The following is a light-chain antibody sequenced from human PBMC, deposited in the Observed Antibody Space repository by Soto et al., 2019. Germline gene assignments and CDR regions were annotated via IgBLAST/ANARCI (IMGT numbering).Light chain of an antibody. CDR1: TSDVGGYNY. Sequence: QSALTQPASVSGSPGQSITISCTGTTSDVGGYNYVSWYQQHSGKAPKLMIYEVSNRPSGVSNRFSGSKSGNTASLTISGLQAEDEADYYGTSYTSSSTLRYVFGTGTKVTVL. CDR3: TSYTSSSTLRYV. V-gene: IGLV2-14*01. J-gene: IGLJ1*01. CDR2: EVS.